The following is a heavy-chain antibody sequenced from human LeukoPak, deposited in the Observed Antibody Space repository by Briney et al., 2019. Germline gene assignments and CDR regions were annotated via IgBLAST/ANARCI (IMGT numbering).Heavy chain of an antibody. CDR3: ARSGHGSGSYYYNYYYYYMDV. CDR2: IYTRGGT. D-gene: IGHD3-10*01. Sequence: SETLSLTCTVSGGSISSYYWSWIPQPAGKGLEWIGRIYTRGGTNYNPSLKSRVTMSVGTSKNQFSLKLSSVTAADTAVYYCARSGHGSGSYYYNYYYYYMDVWGKGTTVTVSS. J-gene: IGHJ6*03. CDR1: GGSISSYY. V-gene: IGHV4-4*07.